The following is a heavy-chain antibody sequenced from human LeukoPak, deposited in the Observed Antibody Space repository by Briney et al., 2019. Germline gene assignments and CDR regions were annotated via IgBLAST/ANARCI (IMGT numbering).Heavy chain of an antibody. D-gene: IGHD2-2*01. Sequence: GGSLRLSCAASGLPFSTSAMSWVRQGPGKGLEWVSSISGSGGIAYYADSVKGRFTLSRDNSNNTLSLQMSGLRVEDTAVYYCAKDGCPSCYFVYYYYGMDVWGQGTTVTVSS. CDR3: AKDGCPSCYFVYYYYGMDV. V-gene: IGHV3-23*01. CDR1: GLPFSTSA. CDR2: ISGSGGIA. J-gene: IGHJ6*02.